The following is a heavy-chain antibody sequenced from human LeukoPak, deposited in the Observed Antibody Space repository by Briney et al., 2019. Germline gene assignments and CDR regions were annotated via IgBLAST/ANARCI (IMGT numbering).Heavy chain of an antibody. CDR3: TRNDYGDYIKAGEDDDAFDN. CDR1: GGTFSSYA. Sequence: SVKVSCKASGGTFSSYAISWVRQAPGQGLEWMGGIIPIFGTANYAQKFQGRVTITADESTSTAYMELSSLRSEDTAVYYCTRNDYGDYIKAGEDDDAFDNWGQGTMVTVSS. D-gene: IGHD4-17*01. CDR2: IIPIFGTA. J-gene: IGHJ3*02. V-gene: IGHV1-69*13.